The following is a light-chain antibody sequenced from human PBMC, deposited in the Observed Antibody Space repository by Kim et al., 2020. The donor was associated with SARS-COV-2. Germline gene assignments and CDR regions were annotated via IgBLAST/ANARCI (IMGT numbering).Light chain of an antibody. J-gene: IGKJ3*01. CDR3: QQYYSYPFI. V-gene: IGKV1-8*01. CDR1: QGISSY. Sequence: ASTGDRVTITCRASQGISSYLAWYQQKPGKAPKLLIYAASTLQSGVPSRFSGSGSGTDFTLTISCLQSEDFATYYCQQYYSYPFIFGPGTKVDIK. CDR2: AAS.